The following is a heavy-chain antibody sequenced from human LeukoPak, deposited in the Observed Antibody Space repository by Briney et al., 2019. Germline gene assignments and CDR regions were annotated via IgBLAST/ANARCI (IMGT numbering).Heavy chain of an antibody. J-gene: IGHJ2*01. D-gene: IGHD6-19*01. V-gene: IGHV4-4*07. Sequence: SETLSLTCAVSGGSISSFHWSWIRQPAGKGLEWIGRIYTSGITNYNPSLKSRVTMSVDTSKNQFSLKLSSVTAADTAVYYCARDPGSSGWYYWYFDLWGHGTLVTVSS. CDR3: ARDPGSSGWYYWYFDL. CDR2: IYTSGIT. CDR1: GGSISSFH.